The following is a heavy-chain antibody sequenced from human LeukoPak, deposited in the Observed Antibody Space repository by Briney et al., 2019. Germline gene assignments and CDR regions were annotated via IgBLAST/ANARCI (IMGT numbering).Heavy chain of an antibody. CDR2: ISSSSSTI. CDR1: GFTVSSNY. J-gene: IGHJ4*02. D-gene: IGHD1-1*01. V-gene: IGHV3-48*01. CDR3: ARELEFVDY. Sequence: GGSLRLSCAASGFTVSSNYMSWVRQAPGKGLEWVSYISSSSSTIYYADSVKGRFTISRDNAKNSLYLQMNSLRAEDTAVYYCARELEFVDYWGQGTLVTVPS.